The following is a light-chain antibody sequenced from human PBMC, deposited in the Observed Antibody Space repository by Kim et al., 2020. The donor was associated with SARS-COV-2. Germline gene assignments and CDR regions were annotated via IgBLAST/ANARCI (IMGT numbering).Light chain of an antibody. J-gene: IGLJ1*01. CDR1: STDVGPYNF. V-gene: IGLV2-14*03. Sequence: QSALTQPASVSGSPGQSITISCTGTSTDVGPYNFVSWHQQHPGKAPKVLIFDVSNRPSGISHRFSGSKSANTASLTISGLQAEDEADYFCSSYTSSNTVLFGSGTKVTVL. CDR2: DVS. CDR3: SSYTSSNTVL.